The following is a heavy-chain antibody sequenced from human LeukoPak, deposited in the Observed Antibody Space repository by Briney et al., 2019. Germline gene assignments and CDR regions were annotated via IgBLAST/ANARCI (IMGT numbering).Heavy chain of an antibody. Sequence: SETLSLTCTVSGGYISSFYCTWIRQPPGEGLEWIGYINYSGRTNYNPSLQSRVTISVDTSENQFSLRLSSVTAADTAVYYCARATDSTVTTPLDYWGQGTMVTVSS. CDR3: ARATDSTVTTPLDY. J-gene: IGHJ4*02. D-gene: IGHD4-17*01. CDR1: GGYISSFY. V-gene: IGHV4-59*01. CDR2: INYSGRT.